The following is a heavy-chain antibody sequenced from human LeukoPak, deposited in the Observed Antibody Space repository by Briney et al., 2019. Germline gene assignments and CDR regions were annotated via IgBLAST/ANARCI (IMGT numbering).Heavy chain of an antibody. Sequence: GGSLRLSCAASGFTFSSYAMSWVRQAPGKGPERVSAISGSGGSTYYADSVKGRFTISRDNSKNTLYLQMNSLRAEDTAVYYCAKALEGPNWFDPWGQGTLVTVSS. CDR1: GFTFSSYA. J-gene: IGHJ5*02. CDR3: AKALEGPNWFDP. CDR2: ISGSGGST. V-gene: IGHV3-23*01.